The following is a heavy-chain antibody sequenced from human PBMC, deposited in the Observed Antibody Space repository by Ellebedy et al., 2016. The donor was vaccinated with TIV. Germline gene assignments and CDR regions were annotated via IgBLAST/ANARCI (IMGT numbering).Heavy chain of an antibody. Sequence: GGSLRLXXAASGFTFSSYAMSWVRQAPGKGLEWVSAISGSGGSTYYADSVKGRFTISRDNSKNTLYLQMNSLRAEDTAVYYCAKDLTVLPGLWGQGTLVTVSS. CDR3: AKDLTVLPGL. D-gene: IGHD3-10*01. V-gene: IGHV3-23*01. CDR2: ISGSGGST. J-gene: IGHJ4*02. CDR1: GFTFSSYA.